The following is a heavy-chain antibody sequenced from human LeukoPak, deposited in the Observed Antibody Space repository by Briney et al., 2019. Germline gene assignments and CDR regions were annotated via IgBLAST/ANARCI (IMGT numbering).Heavy chain of an antibody. D-gene: IGHD1-26*01. Sequence: KPGGSLRLSCAASGFTFSRIAMTWVRQAPGKGLEWVSSISSSSSYIYYADSVKGRFTISRDNAKNSLYLQMNSLRAEDTAVYYCARELVGATLYWGQGTLVTVSS. CDR3: ARELVGATLY. J-gene: IGHJ4*02. CDR1: GFTFSRIA. CDR2: ISSSSSYI. V-gene: IGHV3-21*01.